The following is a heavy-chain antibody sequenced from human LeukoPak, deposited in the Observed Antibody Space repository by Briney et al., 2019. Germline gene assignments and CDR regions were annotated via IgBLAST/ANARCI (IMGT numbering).Heavy chain of an antibody. D-gene: IGHD3-22*01. CDR2: IYYSGSA. CDR1: GGSINNYY. CDR3: ARGTMMVGP. Sequence: PSETLSLTCTVSGGSINNYYWSWIRQPPGKGLEWIGFIYYSGSANYNPSLESRVTMSVDTSKNQFSLKLTSVTAADTAVCYCARGTMMVGPWGQGTLVSVSS. J-gene: IGHJ5*02. V-gene: IGHV4-59*01.